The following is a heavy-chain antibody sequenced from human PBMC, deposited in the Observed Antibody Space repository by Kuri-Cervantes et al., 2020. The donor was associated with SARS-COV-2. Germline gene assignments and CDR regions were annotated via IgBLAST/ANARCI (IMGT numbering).Heavy chain of an antibody. CDR3: AKGVYDYSNYDY. D-gene: IGHD4-11*01. J-gene: IGHJ4*02. CDR2: IGTAGDP. V-gene: IGHV3-13*05. Sequence: GGSLRLSCAASGFTFSSYDMHWVRQATGKGLEWVSAIGTAGDPYYPDSVKGRFTISRDNSKNTLYLQMNSLRAEDTAVYYCAKGVYDYSNYDYWGQGTLVTSPQ. CDR1: GFTFSSYD.